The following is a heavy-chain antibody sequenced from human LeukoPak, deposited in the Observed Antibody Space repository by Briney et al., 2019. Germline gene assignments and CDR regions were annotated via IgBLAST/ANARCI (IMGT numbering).Heavy chain of an antibody. Sequence: GGSLRLSCAASGFTFSSYSMNWVRQAPGKGLEWVSSISSSSSYIYYADSVKGRFTISRDNAKDSLYLQMNSLRAEDTAVYYCARENTIFGVVIAYYFDYWGQGTLVTVSS. J-gene: IGHJ4*02. V-gene: IGHV3-21*01. CDR3: ARENTIFGVVIAYYFDY. D-gene: IGHD3-3*01. CDR2: ISSSSSYI. CDR1: GFTFSSYS.